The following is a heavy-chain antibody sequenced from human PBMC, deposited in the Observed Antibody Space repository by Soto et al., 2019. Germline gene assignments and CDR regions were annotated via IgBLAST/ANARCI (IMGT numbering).Heavy chain of an antibody. V-gene: IGHV3-33*01. J-gene: IGHJ6*02. D-gene: IGHD1-26*01. Sequence: GSLRLSCAASGFTFSSYGMHWVRQAPGKGLEWVAVIWYDGSNKYYADSVKGRFTISRDNSKNTLYLQMNSLRAEDTAVYYCARWVGATYYYYGMDVWGQGTTVTVSS. CDR2: IWYDGSNK. CDR1: GFTFSSYG. CDR3: ARWVGATYYYYGMDV.